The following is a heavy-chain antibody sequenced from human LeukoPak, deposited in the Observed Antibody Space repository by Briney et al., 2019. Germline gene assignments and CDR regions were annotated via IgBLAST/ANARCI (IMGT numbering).Heavy chain of an antibody. CDR3: ARDSGYCSGGYCYVYYGLDV. V-gene: IGHV3-66*01. CDR1: AFTVSSNY. D-gene: IGHD2-15*01. J-gene: IGHJ6*02. Sequence: PGGSLRLSCAASAFTVSSNYMSWVRQAPGKGLEWVSVIYRGDTTYYADSVKGRFSISRDNSKNILYLQMNSLRAEDTAVYYCARDSGYCSGGYCYVYYGLDVWGQGTTVTVSS. CDR2: IYRGDTT.